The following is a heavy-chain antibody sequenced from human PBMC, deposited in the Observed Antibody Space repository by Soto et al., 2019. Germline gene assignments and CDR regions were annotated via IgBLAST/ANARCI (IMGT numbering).Heavy chain of an antibody. CDR1: GYSITAGGYY. D-gene: IGHD3-10*01. CDR2: FYSSGSI. V-gene: IGHV4-31*08. CDR3: TRAERFPRSWFDP. Sequence: PSETLSLTCFVSGYSITAGGYYWSWIRHHPGKGLEWIGSFYSSGSIIYNPSLRSRVSISGDTSSNQFSMSLTSVTAADTARYFCTRAERFPRSWFDPWGQGTQVTVSS. J-gene: IGHJ5*02.